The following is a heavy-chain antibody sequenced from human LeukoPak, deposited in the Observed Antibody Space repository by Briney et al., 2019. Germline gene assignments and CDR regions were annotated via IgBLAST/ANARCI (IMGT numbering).Heavy chain of an antibody. CDR1: GFTFSPSG. CDR3: AKGLGKAGASNTWYFDL. CDR2: ITSDGSGQ. J-gene: IGHJ2*01. V-gene: IGHV3-30*02. D-gene: IGHD6-13*01. Sequence: GGSLRLSCADSGFTFSPSGMQWVRQAPGKEPEWAAFITSDGSGQYYADSVKGRFTISRDNSKDTLFLQMNSLRVEDSAVYYCAKGLGKAGASNTWYFDLWGRGTLVTVSS.